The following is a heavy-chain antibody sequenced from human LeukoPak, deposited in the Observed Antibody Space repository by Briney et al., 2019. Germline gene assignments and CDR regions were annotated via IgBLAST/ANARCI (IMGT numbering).Heavy chain of an antibody. CDR2: VSSGSSTI. J-gene: IGHJ4*02. Sequence: GGSLRLSRAASGFPFSDYYMSWIRQAPGKGREWVSYVSSGSSTIYYANSVKGRFTISRDNAKKSLYLQMNSLRAEDTAVYYCARGRYDSSGYYSIFDYWGQGTLVTVSS. CDR1: GFPFSDYY. CDR3: ARGRYDSSGYYSIFDY. D-gene: IGHD3-22*01. V-gene: IGHV3-11*04.